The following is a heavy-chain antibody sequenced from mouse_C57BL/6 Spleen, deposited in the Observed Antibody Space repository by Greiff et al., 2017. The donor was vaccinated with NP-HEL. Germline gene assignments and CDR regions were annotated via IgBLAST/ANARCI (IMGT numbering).Heavy chain of an antibody. V-gene: IGHV1-50*01. CDR3: ARGSGYGFAY. J-gene: IGHJ3*01. CDR2: IDPSDSYT. CDR1: GYTFTSYW. Sequence: QVQLQQPGAELVKPGASVKLSCKASGYTFTSYWMQWVKQRPGQGLEWIGEIDPSDSYTNYNQKFKGKATLTVYTSSSTAYMQLSSLTSEDSAVYYCARGSGYGFAYWGQGTLVTVSA. D-gene: IGHD3-2*02.